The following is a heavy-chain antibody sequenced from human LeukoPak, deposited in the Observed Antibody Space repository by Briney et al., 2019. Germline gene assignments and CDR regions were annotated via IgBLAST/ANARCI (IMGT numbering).Heavy chain of an antibody. V-gene: IGHV3-13*05. Sequence: GGSLRLSCAASGFTFSSYDMHWVRQATGKGLEWVSAIGTAGDPYYPGSVKGRFTISRENAKNSSYLQMNSLRAGDTAVYYCARRNRVYGSGSDYGMDVWGKGTTVTVSS. CDR3: ARRNRVYGSGSDYGMDV. CDR2: IGTAGDP. J-gene: IGHJ6*04. CDR1: GFTFSSYD. D-gene: IGHD3-10*01.